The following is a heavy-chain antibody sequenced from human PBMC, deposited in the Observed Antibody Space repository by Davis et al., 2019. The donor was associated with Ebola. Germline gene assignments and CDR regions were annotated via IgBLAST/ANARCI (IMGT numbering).Heavy chain of an antibody. CDR3: AKDIGTSSLGD. Sequence: GESLKISCAASGFTFSNYWMSWVRQAPGRGLEWVANIQQDGSEKFYVDSVMGRFTISRDNAKNSLYLQMSSLRVEDTALYYCAKDIGTSSLGDWGQGTLVTVSS. CDR2: IQQDGSEK. V-gene: IGHV3-7*03. J-gene: IGHJ4*02. CDR1: GFTFSNYW. D-gene: IGHD1-26*01.